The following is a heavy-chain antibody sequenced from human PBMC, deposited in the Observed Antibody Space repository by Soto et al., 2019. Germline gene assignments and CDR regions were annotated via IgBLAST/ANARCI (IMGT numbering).Heavy chain of an antibody. V-gene: IGHV3-23*01. CDR2: ITSTGDRI. CDR1: GFIFHDYA. J-gene: IGHJ4*02. Sequence: GGSLRLSCAASGFIFHDYAMSWVRQAPGKGLDWVALITSTGDRIYYADFVKGRFTISRDNSNKTLYLQISSLGAGDSATYYCAKEDFSHWGQGALVTVSS. CDR3: AKEDFSH. D-gene: IGHD3-3*01.